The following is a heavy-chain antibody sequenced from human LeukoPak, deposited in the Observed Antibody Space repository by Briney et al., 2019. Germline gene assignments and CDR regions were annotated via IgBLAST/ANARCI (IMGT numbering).Heavy chain of an antibody. CDR3: AREDYYDSSGYYKNKEYFQH. D-gene: IGHD3-22*01. CDR2: INPNSGGT. V-gene: IGHV1-2*02. J-gene: IGHJ1*01. CDR1: GYTFTGYY. Sequence: ASVKVSFKASGYTFTGYYMHWVRQAPGQGLEWMGWINPNSGGTNYAQKFQGRVTMTRDTSISTAYMELSWPRSDDTAVYYCAREDYYDSSGYYKNKEYFQHWGQGTLVTVSS.